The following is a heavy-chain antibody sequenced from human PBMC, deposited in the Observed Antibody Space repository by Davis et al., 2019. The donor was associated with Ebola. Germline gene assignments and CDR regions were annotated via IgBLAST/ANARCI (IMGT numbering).Heavy chain of an antibody. CDR1: GYTFTSYD. V-gene: IGHV1-2*02. CDR2: INPNSGGT. CDR3: ARVGDDSSGWYERDAFDI. Sequence: ASVKVSCKASGYTFTSYDINWVRQATGQGLEWMGWINPNSGGTNYAQKFQGRVTMTRDTSISTAYMELSRLRSDDTAVYYCARVGDDSSGWYERDAFDIWGQGTMVTVSS. J-gene: IGHJ3*02. D-gene: IGHD6-19*01.